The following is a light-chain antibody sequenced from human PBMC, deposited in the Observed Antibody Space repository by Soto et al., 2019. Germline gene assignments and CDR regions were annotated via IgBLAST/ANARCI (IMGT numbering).Light chain of an antibody. J-gene: IGLJ3*02. CDR2: SNN. CDR3: AAWDDSLSGWV. V-gene: IGLV1-47*02. Sequence: QSALTQPPSASGTPGQRVTISCSGSSSNIGSNYVYWYQQLPGTAPKLLIYSNNQRHSGVPDRFSGSKSGTSASLAISGLRSEDEADYYCAAWDDSLSGWVFGGGTKLTVL. CDR1: SSNIGSNY.